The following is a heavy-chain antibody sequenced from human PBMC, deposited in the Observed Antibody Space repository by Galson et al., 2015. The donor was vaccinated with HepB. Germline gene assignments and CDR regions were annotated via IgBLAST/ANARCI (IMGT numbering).Heavy chain of an antibody. CDR2: IRSKAYGGTT. D-gene: IGHD7-27*01. CDR3: TRSELGFSYGMDV. CDR1: GFTFGDYA. Sequence: SLRLSCAASGFTFGDYAMSWVRQAPGKGLEWVGFIRSKAYGGTTEYAASVKGRFTISRDDSKSIAYLQMNSLKTEDTAVYYCTRSELGFSYGMDVWGQGTTVTVSS. J-gene: IGHJ6*02. V-gene: IGHV3-49*04.